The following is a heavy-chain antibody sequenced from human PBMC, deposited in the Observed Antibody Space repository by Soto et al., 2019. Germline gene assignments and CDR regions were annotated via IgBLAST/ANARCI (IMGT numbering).Heavy chain of an antibody. CDR2: IYPGHSES. V-gene: IGHV5-51*01. Sequence: EVQLVRSGAEMKKPGESLKISCKGSGYTFTGHWIGWVRLTPGRGLEWMGIIYPGHSESMYSPSFQGQVIMSVDESVNIAYLQWNSLKALDTAMYYCARHITHNRWSILDYWGQGTLVTVSS. J-gene: IGHJ4*02. D-gene: IGHD2-15*01. CDR3: ARHITHNRWSILDY. CDR1: GYTFTGHW.